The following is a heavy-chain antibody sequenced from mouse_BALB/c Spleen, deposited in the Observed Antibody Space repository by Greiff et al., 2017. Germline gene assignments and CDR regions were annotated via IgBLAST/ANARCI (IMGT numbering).Heavy chain of an antibody. J-gene: IGHJ3*01. D-gene: IGHD2-3*01. CDR3: ARDDDGYLFAY. Sequence: QVQLKESGPELVKPGALVKISCKASGYTFTSYDINWVKQRPGQGLEWIGWIYPGDGSTKYNEKFKGKATLTSDKSSSTAYMELSSLTSEDSAVYYCARDDDGYLFAYWGQGTLVTVSA. CDR2: IYPGDGST. V-gene: IGHV1S56*01. CDR1: GYTFTSYD.